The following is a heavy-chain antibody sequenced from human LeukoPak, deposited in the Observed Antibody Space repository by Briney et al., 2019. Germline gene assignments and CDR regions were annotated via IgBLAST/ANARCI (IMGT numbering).Heavy chain of an antibody. J-gene: IGHJ4*02. CDR2: INSYSSYT. CDR1: KFTFSSYS. V-gene: IGHV3-21*04. Sequence: PGGSLRLSCAASKFTFSSYSMNWVRQAPGKGLEWVSSINSYSSYTYYADSVKGRFTISRDNAKNSLYLQMNSLRAEDTALYYCARGSGSSWYFYFDYWGQGTLVTVSS. CDR3: ARGSGSSWYFYFDY. D-gene: IGHD6-13*01.